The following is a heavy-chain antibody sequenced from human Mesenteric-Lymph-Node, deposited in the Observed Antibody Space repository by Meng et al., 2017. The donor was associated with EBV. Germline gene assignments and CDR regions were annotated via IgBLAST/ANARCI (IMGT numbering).Heavy chain of an antibody. CDR1: GASISSGSYY. V-gene: IGHV4-39*01. CDR3: VSYDYGNYVSFDS. CDR2: IYYRGST. Sequence: RQLQGPGPGMVERSETVALTWTVSGASISSGSYYWGWIRQPPGKGLEWIGSIYYRGSTYYNPSLRSRVTISVDTSKNHFSLKLSSVTAADTAMYYCVSYDYGNYVSFDSWGQGILVTVSS. D-gene: IGHD4-11*01. J-gene: IGHJ4*02.